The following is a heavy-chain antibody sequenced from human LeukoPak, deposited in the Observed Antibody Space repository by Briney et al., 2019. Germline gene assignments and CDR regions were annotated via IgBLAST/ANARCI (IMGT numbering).Heavy chain of an antibody. Sequence: SETLSLTCTVSGGSISSSSYYWGWNRQPPGKGLEWIGSIYYSGSTYYNPSLKSRVAISVDTSKNQFSLKLSSVTAADTAVYYCARRLGYCSSTSCSYFDYWGQGTLVTVSS. V-gene: IGHV4-39*01. CDR1: GGSISSSSYY. J-gene: IGHJ4*02. CDR3: ARRLGYCSSTSCSYFDY. D-gene: IGHD2-2*01. CDR2: IYYSGST.